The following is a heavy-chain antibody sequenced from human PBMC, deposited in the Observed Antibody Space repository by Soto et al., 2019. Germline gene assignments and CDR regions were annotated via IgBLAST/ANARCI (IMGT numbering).Heavy chain of an antibody. D-gene: IGHD3-22*01. V-gene: IGHV1-69*01. Sequence: QVQLVQSGAEVKKPGSSVKVSCKASGGTFNNYATSWVRQAPGQGLDWMGGIIPLFGTTNYAQKFQGRVTITADESTSTAYMELSSLRSEDTAFYYCARPRSHYYDRSAERAFDIWGQGTMVTVSS. CDR2: IIPLFGTT. CDR1: GGTFNNYA. CDR3: ARPRSHYYDRSAERAFDI. J-gene: IGHJ3*02.